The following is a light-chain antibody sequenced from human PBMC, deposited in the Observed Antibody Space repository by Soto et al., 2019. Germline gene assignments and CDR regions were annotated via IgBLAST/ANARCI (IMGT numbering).Light chain of an antibody. V-gene: IGLV2-8*01. CDR1: SSDVGGYNF. J-gene: IGLJ2*01. CDR3: SSYAGSSVPVA. Sequence: QSVLTQPPSASGSPGQSVTISCTGASSDVGGYNFVSWYQHHPGKAPKLMIYDVTKRPSGVPDRFSGSKSGNTASLTVSGLQADDEADYYCSSYAGSSVPVAFGGGTKLTVL. CDR2: DVT.